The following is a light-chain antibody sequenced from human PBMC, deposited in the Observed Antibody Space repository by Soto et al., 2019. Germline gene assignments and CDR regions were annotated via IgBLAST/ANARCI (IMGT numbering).Light chain of an antibody. V-gene: IGLV2-8*01. Sequence: QSALTQPPSASGSPGQSVTISCTGTSSDVGDYNYVSWYQHHPGKAPKLIIYEVNKRPSGVPDRFSGSKSGNTASLTVSGLQAEDEADSHCSSYAGSNNFGVFGGGTKLTVL. CDR1: SSDVGDYNY. J-gene: IGLJ2*01. CDR3: SSYAGSNNFGV. CDR2: EVN.